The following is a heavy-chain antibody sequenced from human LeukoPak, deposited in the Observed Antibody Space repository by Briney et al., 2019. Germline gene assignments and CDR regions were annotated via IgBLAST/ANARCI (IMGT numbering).Heavy chain of an antibody. Sequence: GASVKVSCKASGYTFTGRYMHWVRQAPGQGPEWMGWINPNSGGTNYAQKFQGRVTMTRDTSITTAYMELSGLRSDDTAVYYCARCSTPHWIFDAFDIWGQGTMVTVSS. D-gene: IGHD1-1*01. CDR3: ARCSTPHWIFDAFDI. V-gene: IGHV1-2*02. CDR1: GYTFTGRY. CDR2: INPNSGGT. J-gene: IGHJ3*02.